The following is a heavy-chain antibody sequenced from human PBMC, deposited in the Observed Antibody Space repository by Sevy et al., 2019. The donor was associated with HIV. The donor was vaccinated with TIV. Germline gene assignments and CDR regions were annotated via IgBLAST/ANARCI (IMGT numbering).Heavy chain of an antibody. CDR1: GFTFGDYA. CDR2: IRSKAYGGTT. CDR3: TRDFSSGWYRYYFDY. V-gene: IGHV3-49*03. D-gene: IGHD6-19*01. Sequence: GGSLRLSCTASGFTFGDYAMSWFRQAPGKGLEWVGFIRSKAYGGTTEVAASVKGRFTISRDDSKSIAYLQMNSLKTEDTAVYYCTRDFSSGWYRYYFDYWGQGTLVTVSS. J-gene: IGHJ4*02.